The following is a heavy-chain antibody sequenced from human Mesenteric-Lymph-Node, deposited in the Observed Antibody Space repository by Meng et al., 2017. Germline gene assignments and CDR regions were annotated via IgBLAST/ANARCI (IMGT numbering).Heavy chain of an antibody. CDR2: IIPIFGTA. J-gene: IGHJ4*02. D-gene: IGHD2/OR15-2a*01. Sequence: QVQLVQSGAEVKKPGSSVKVSCKASGGTFSSYAISWVRQAPGQGLEWMGGIIPIFGTANYAQKFQGRVTITADETTTTAYMELSSLTFEDTAVYFCARGRGNQPLFDFWGQGTLVTVSS. CDR3: ARGRGNQPLFDF. V-gene: IGHV1-69*01. CDR1: GGTFSSYA.